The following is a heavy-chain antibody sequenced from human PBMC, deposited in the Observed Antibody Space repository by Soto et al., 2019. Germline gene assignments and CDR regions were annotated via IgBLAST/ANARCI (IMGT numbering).Heavy chain of an antibody. Sequence: SETLSLTCTVPGGSISGYYWIWMRQPPGKGLEWIGYIYNSGSTNYNPSLNSRVTISVDTSKNQFSLKLSSVTAADTAVYYCARGGVLRYFDWFQYWGQGTLVTVSS. CDR1: GGSISGYY. V-gene: IGHV4-59*12. CDR2: IYNSGST. D-gene: IGHD3-9*01. J-gene: IGHJ4*02. CDR3: ARGGVLRYFDWFQY.